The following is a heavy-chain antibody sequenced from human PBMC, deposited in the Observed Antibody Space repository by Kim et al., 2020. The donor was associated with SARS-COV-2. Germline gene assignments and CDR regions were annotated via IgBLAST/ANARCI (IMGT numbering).Heavy chain of an antibody. Sequence: GGSLRLSCAASGFTFSSYAMHGVRQAPGKGLGWGAVISYDGSNKYYADSVKGRFTISRDNSKNTLYLQMNSLRAEDTAVYYCARDFWSGYWPYYFDYWGQGTLVTVSS. CDR2: ISYDGSNK. V-gene: IGHV3-30-3*01. D-gene: IGHD3-3*01. J-gene: IGHJ4*02. CDR3: ARDFWSGYWPYYFDY. CDR1: GFTFSSYA.